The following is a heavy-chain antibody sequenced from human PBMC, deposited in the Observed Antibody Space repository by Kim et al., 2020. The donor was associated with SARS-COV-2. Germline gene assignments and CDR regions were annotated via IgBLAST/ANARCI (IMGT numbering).Heavy chain of an antibody. V-gene: IGHV3-74*01. CDR1: GFTFSTYW. D-gene: IGHD1-26*01. Sequence: GSLRLSFAASGFTFSTYWMHWVRQAPGKGLVWVSRINSDGSGTVYEDSVKGRFTISRDNARNTLYLEMNSLSAEDTAVYYCARERNSGDYRTSDSWGQGTLVTVSS. CDR3: ARERNSGDYRTSDS. CDR2: INSDGSGT. J-gene: IGHJ4*02.